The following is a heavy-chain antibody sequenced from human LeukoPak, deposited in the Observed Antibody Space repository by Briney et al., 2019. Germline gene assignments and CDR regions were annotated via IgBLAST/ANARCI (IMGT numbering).Heavy chain of an antibody. CDR3: ARTSGAAAGYFDY. J-gene: IGHJ4*02. D-gene: IGHD6-13*01. V-gene: IGHV3-33*01. CDR2: IWYDGGNK. CDR1: GFTFSSYG. Sequence: GRSLRLSCAASGFTFSSYGMHWVRQAPGKGLEWVAVIWYDGGNKYYADSVKGRFTISRDNSKNTLYLQMNSLRAEDTAVYYCARTSGAAAGYFDYWGQGTLVTVSS.